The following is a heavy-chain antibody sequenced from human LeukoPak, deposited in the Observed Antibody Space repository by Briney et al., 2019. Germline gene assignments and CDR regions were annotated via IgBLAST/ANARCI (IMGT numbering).Heavy chain of an antibody. D-gene: IGHD6-19*01. CDR3: AKTTSHLAVAVTFDY. CDR1: GFTVSSKY. Sequence: GGSLRLSCAASGFTVSSKYMGWVRQAPGKGLEWVSVIYSGGSTYYADSVKGRFTISRDNSKNTLYLQMNSLRAEDTAVYYCAKTTSHLAVAVTFDYWGQGTLVTVSS. V-gene: IGHV3-53*01. CDR2: IYSGGST. J-gene: IGHJ4*02.